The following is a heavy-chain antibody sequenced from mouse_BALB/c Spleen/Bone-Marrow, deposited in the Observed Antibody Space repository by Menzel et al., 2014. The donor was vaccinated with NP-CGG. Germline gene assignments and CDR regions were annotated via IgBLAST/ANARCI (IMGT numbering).Heavy chain of an antibody. CDR2: INSNGGTT. V-gene: IGHV5-6-3*01. CDR3: ARGLYYVAYGPGFAY. CDR1: GFTFSNYG. J-gene: IGHJ3*01. D-gene: IGHD2-13*01. Sequence: EVKVVESGGGLVQPGGPLKLSCAASGFTFSNYGMSWVRQTPDKRLDLVATINSNGGTTYYPDSVKGRFTISRDNAKNTLYLQMSSLKSEDTAMYFCARGLYYVAYGPGFAYWGQGTLVTVSA.